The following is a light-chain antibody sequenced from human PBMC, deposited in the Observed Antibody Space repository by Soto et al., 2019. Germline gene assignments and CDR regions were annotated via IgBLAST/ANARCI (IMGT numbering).Light chain of an antibody. Sequence: DIVMTQSPLSLPVTPGEPASISCRSSQSLLHTNGKNYLDWYLQRPGQSQQLLIYLGSNRASGVPDRFSGSGSVTYFTLRISRVEAEDVGVYYCMQSLQNVTFGQGTRLEI. CDR3: MQSLQNVT. CDR2: LGS. CDR1: QSLLHTNGKNY. V-gene: IGKV2-28*01. J-gene: IGKJ5*01.